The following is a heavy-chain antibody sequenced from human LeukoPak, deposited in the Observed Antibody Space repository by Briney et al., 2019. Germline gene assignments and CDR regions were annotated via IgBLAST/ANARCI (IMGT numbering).Heavy chain of an antibody. Sequence: TGGSLGLSCVASRFSISNYWMNWVRPAPGKGLEWVANIKQDGSEKYYVDSVKGRFTISRDNAKNSVYLQMNSLRAEDTAVYYCARGFDGANAFDLWGQGTLVTVSS. J-gene: IGHJ3*01. CDR3: ARGFDGANAFDL. CDR1: RFSISNYW. CDR2: IKQDGSEK. V-gene: IGHV3-7*01.